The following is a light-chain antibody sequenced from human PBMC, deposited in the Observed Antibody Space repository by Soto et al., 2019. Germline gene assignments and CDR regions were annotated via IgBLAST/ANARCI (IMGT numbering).Light chain of an antibody. CDR3: QSYDTSLSGSGV. J-gene: IGLJ2*01. CDR1: SSNIGAGFD. Sequence: QSALTQPPSVSGAPGQRVTISCTGSSSNIGAGFDVHWYQQLPGTAPKLLIYDNSNRPSGVPDRFSGSKSGTSASLAITGLQAEDEADYYCQSYDTSLSGSGVFGGGTKLTVL. CDR2: DNS. V-gene: IGLV1-40*01.